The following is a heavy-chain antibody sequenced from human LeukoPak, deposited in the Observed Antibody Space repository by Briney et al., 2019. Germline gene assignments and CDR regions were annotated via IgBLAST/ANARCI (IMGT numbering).Heavy chain of an antibody. V-gene: IGHV4-30-4*08. CDR1: GGSISSGDYY. CDR3: AREGAYYYDSSGNNY. Sequence: SETLSLTCTVSGGSISSGDYYWSWIRQPPGKGLEWIVYIYYSGSTYYHPSLKSRVTISVDTSKNQFSLKLSSVTAADTAVYYCAREGAYYYDSSGNNYWGQGTLVTVSS. J-gene: IGHJ4*02. D-gene: IGHD3-22*01. CDR2: IYYSGST.